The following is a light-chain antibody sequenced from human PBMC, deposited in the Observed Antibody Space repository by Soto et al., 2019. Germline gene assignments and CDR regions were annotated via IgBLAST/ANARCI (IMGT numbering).Light chain of an antibody. CDR1: QTISSY. J-gene: IGKJ5*01. CDR2: AAS. Sequence: DIQMTQSPSSLSASVGDRVSITCRASQTISSYLNWSQQKPGEAPNLLIYAASTLQRGVPSRFSGSGSGTDFTLIINNLQPEDFATYYCQQSYDHPVTFGQGTR. V-gene: IGKV1-39*01. CDR3: QQSYDHPVT.